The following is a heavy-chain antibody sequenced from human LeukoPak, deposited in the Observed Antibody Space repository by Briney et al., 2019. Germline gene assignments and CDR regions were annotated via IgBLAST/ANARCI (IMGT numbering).Heavy chain of an antibody. CDR2: IYYSGTT. J-gene: IGHJ2*01. D-gene: IGHD5-24*01. CDR1: GGSISSGDYY. Sequence: QPSETLSLTCTVSGGSISSGDYYWSWIRQPPGKGLEWIGYIYYSGTTNYNPSLKSRVTMSVDTSKNQFSLRLSSVTAADTAVFYCARDFRRDGYNYIHWHFDLWGRGTLVTVSS. CDR3: ARDFRRDGYNYIHWHFDL. V-gene: IGHV4-61*08.